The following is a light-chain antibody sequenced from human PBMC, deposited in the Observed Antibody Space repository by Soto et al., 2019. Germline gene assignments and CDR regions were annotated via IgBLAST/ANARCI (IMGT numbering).Light chain of an antibody. J-gene: IGLJ1*01. CDR1: SSDVGGYNY. CDR2: EVS. Sequence: QSVLTQPASVSGSPGQSITISCTGTSSDVGGYNYVSWYQQHPGKAPKLMIYEVSKWPSGVSNRFSGSKSGNTASLTISGLQAEDEANYYCCSYAGNSSFVFGTGTKVTVL. CDR3: CSYAGNSSFV. V-gene: IGLV2-23*02.